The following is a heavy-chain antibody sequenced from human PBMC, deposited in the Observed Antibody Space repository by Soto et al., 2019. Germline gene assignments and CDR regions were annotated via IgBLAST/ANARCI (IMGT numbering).Heavy chain of an antibody. J-gene: IGHJ6*03. CDR3: ARATTDIVVVPAATAYYYYYYMDV. V-gene: IGHV4-4*02. CDR1: GGSISSSNW. D-gene: IGHD2-2*01. Sequence: SETLSLTCAVSGGSISSSNWWSWVRQPPGKGLEWIGEIYHSGSTNYNPSLKSRVTISVDTSKNQFSLKLSSVTAADTAVYYCARATTDIVVVPAATAYYYYYYMDVWGKGTTVTVSS. CDR2: IYHSGST.